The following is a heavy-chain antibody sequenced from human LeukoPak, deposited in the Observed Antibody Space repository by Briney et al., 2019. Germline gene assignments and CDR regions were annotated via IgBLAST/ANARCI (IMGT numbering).Heavy chain of an antibody. J-gene: IGHJ4*02. D-gene: IGHD1-26*01. CDR2: ISGSGDST. Sequence: GGSLRLSCVASGFTFSSYAMSWVRQAPGKGLEWLSAISGSGDSTYYADSVKGRFTISRDNAKNSLYLQMNSLRAEDTAVYYCARAMGELLVDYWGQGTLVTVSS. V-gene: IGHV3-23*01. CDR1: GFTFSSYA. CDR3: ARAMGELLVDY.